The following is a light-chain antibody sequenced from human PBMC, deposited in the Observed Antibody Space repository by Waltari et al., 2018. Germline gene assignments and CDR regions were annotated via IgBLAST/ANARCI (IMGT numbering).Light chain of an antibody. CDR3: QSYDSSLSGWV. Sequence: QSVLTQPPSVSGAPGQRVTISCTGSSSNIGAGFDVHWYQQLPGTAPKLLIYGNSTRPSGVPDRCSGSKSGASASLAFTGLQAEDEAVYYCQSYDSSLSGWVFGGGTKLTVL. CDR2: GNS. CDR1: SSNIGAGFD. J-gene: IGLJ2*01. V-gene: IGLV1-40*01.